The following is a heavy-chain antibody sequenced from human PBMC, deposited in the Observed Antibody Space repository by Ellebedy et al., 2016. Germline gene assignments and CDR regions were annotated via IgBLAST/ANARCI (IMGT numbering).Heavy chain of an antibody. J-gene: IGHJ4*02. D-gene: IGHD4-17*01. CDR3: YYGHYSGS. V-gene: IGHV3-23*01. CDR1: GFAFRNFF. Sequence: GGSLRLXXVASGFAFRNFFMTWVRQAPGKGLEWVSTISAGSDTTRLADSVKGRFTISRDNSRNTLYLQMNSLRAEDTAIYYCYYGHYSGSWGQGTLVTVSS. CDR2: ISAGSDTT.